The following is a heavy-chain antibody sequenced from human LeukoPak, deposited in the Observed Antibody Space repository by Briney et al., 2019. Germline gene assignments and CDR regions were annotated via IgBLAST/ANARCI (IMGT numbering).Heavy chain of an antibody. D-gene: IGHD3-22*01. J-gene: IGHJ3*02. CDR2: LYYSGST. CDR3: ARPGYYDSSDHAFDI. CDR1: GGSISSTTYY. Sequence: SETLSLTCTVSGGSISSTTYYWGWIRQPPGKGLEWIGSLYYSGSTYYNPSLKSRVTIAADTSKNQFSLKLTSVTAADTAVYYCARPGYYDSSDHAFDIWGQGTMVTVSS. V-gene: IGHV4-39*01.